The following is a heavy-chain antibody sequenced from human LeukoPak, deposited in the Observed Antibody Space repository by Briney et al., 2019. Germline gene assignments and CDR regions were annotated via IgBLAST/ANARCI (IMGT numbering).Heavy chain of an antibody. CDR3: ARHDYYGSLNWFDP. D-gene: IGHD3-10*01. CDR2: IYYTGTT. CDR1: GGSLNSPNYY. J-gene: IGHJ5*02. Sequence: PSETLSLTCIVSGGSLNSPNYYWGWIRQPPGKGLEWIGTIYYTGTTYYNPSLKSRLTISVDTSKNQFSLKLTSVTAADTAVYYCARHDYYGSLNWFDPWRQGTLITVSS. V-gene: IGHV4-39*01.